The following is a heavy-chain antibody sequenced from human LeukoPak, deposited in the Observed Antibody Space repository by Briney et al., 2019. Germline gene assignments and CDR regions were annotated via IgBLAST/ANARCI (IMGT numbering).Heavy chain of an antibody. V-gene: IGHV4-4*09. CDR1: NGSMNSYY. Sequence: SETLSLTCTVANGSMNSYYWDWVRQSPGKGLEWIGRIYNIQYTEYNPSLKSRVSISVDTSKSQFSLNLNSVTAADTAVYYCARRVSLYAAFDIWGLGTLVTVSS. J-gene: IGHJ3*02. CDR2: IYNIQYT. D-gene: IGHD3-16*02. CDR3: ARRVSLYAAFDI.